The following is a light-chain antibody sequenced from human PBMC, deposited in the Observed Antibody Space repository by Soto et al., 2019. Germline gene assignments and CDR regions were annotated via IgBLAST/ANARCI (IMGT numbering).Light chain of an antibody. CDR1: QDVSND. V-gene: IGKV1-17*02. Sequence: DIQMTQSPPSLSASVGDRVTITCRASQDVSNDLGWFQQTPGKAPKSLIFGASNLESGVPSRFSGTGSGTEFSLTITNLQPVDFATYYCLQHTYIWSFGQGTKVDIK. CDR3: LQHTYIWS. J-gene: IGKJ1*01. CDR2: GAS.